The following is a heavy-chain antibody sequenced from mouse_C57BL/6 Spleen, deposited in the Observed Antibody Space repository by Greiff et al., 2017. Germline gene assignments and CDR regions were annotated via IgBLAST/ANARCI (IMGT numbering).Heavy chain of an antibody. D-gene: IGHD1-1*02. CDR3: ARDRMGGSPFAY. Sequence: EVKLQESGPGLVKPSQSLSLTCSVTGYSITSGYYWNWIRQFPGNKLEWMCYISYDGSNNYNPSLKNRISITRDTSKNQFFLKLNSVTTEDTATYYCARDRMGGSPFAYWGQGTLVTVSA. CDR2: ISYDGSN. V-gene: IGHV3-6*01. J-gene: IGHJ3*01. CDR1: GYSITSGYY.